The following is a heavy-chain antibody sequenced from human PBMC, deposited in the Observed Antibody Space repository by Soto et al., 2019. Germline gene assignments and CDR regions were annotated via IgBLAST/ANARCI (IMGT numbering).Heavy chain of an antibody. CDR3: ARVSSGWYVDY. J-gene: IGHJ4*02. V-gene: IGHV4-31*03. D-gene: IGHD6-19*01. CDR2: IYYSGST. CDR1: GGSISSGGYY. Sequence: SETLSLTCTVSGGSISSGGYYWSWIRQHPGKGLEWIGYIYYSGSTYYNPSLKSRVTISVDTSKNQFSLKLSSVTAADTAVYYCARVSSGWYVDYWGQGTLVTVSS.